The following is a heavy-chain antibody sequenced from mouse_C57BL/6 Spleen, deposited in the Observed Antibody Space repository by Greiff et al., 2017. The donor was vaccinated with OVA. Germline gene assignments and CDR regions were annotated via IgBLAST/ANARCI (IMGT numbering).Heavy chain of an antibody. J-gene: IGHJ1*03. CDR2: ISYDGSN. D-gene: IGHD2-3*01. CDR1: GYSITSGYY. V-gene: IGHV3-6*01. Sequence: ESGPGLVKPSQSLSLTCSVTGYSITSGYYWNWIRQFPGNKLEWMGYISYDGSNNYNPSLKNRISITRDTSKNQFFLKLNSVTTEDTATYYCASPSDGYYWYFDVWGTGTTVTVSS. CDR3: ASPSDGYYWYFDV.